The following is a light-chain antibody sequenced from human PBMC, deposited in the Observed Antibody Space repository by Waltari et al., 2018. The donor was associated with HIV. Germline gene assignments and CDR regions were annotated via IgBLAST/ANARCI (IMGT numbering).Light chain of an antibody. CDR2: KDT. CDR3: HPADVSGTYQA. CDR1: GVPKQY. V-gene: IGLV3-25*03. Sequence: SYEVTQSPAVSVSHGQTARITCSGDGVPKQYTYWCQQQSGQAPVLVIYKDTERPAGIPERFSGSSSGATVTLTISGVQTEDEADYYCHPADVSGTYQAFGGGTKLTVL. J-gene: IGLJ2*01.